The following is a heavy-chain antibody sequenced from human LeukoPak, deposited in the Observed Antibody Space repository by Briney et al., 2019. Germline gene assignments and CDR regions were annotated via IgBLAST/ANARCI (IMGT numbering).Heavy chain of an antibody. CDR1: GFTFSSYS. CDR3: ARRETFLTDY. D-gene: IGHD1-26*01. V-gene: IGHV3-21*01. CDR2: ISSSSSYI. J-gene: IGHJ4*02. Sequence: GGSLRLSCAASGFTFSSYSMNCVRQAPGKGLEWVSSISSSSSYIYYADSVKGRFTISRDNAKSSLYLQMNSLRAEDTAVYYCARRETFLTDYWGQGTLVTVSS.